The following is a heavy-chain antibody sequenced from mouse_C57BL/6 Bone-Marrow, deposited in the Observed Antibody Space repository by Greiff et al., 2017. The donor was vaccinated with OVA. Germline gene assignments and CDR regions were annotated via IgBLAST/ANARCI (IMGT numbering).Heavy chain of an antibody. Sequence: VKLMESGPGLVQPSQSLSITCTVSGFSLTSYGVHWVRQSPGKGLEWLGVIWSGGSTDYNAAFISRLSISKDNSKRQVFFKRNSLQADDTAIYYWARRAYGNHWYFDVWGTGTTVTVSS. CDR2: IWSGGST. CDR1: GFSLTSYG. V-gene: IGHV2-2*01. J-gene: IGHJ1*03. D-gene: IGHD2-1*01. CDR3: ARRAYGNHWYFDV.